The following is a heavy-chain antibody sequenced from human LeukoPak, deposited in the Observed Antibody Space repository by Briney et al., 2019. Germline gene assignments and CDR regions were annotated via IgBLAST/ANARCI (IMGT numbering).Heavy chain of an antibody. CDR1: GGTFNNYA. D-gene: IGHD5-18*01. J-gene: IGHJ5*02. CDR2: IIHMFGST. Sequence: ASVKVSCKASGGTFNNYAISWVRQAPGQGFEWMGGIIHMFGSTNYAQKFQGRITITADESTRTAWMELSSLRSEDTAVYYCAISSSGYTYGYVSGWFDPWGQGTLVTVSS. V-gene: IGHV1-69*01. CDR3: AISSSGYTYGYVSGWFDP.